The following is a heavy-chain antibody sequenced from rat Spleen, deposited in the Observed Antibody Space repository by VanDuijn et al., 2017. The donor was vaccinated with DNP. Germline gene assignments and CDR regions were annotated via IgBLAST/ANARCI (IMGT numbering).Heavy chain of an antibody. CDR3: ARHANYGSLVYAMDA. D-gene: IGHD1-3*01. CDR2: ISTGGGNT. CDR1: GFTFSHYY. Sequence: EVQLVESGGGLVQPGRSMKLSCAASGFTFSHYYMAWVRQAPTKGLEWVASISTGGGNTYYRDSVKGRFTISRDNTKSTLYLQMDSLRSEETATYYCARHANYGSLVYAMDAWGQGTSVTVSS. V-gene: IGHV5S11*01. J-gene: IGHJ4*01.